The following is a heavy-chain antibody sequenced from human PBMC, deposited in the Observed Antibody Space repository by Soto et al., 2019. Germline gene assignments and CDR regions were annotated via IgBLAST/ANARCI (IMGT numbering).Heavy chain of an antibody. J-gene: IGHJ4*02. Sequence: QVQLVQSGAEVKKPGASVKVSCKASGYTFTSYAMHWVRQAPGQRLEWMGWINAGNGNTKYSQKSQGRVTITRDTSASPAYMELSSLRSEDTAVYYCARGVVLDYWGQGTLVTVSS. CDR1: GYTFTSYA. CDR3: ARGVVLDY. V-gene: IGHV1-3*01. D-gene: IGHD2-21*01. CDR2: INAGNGNT.